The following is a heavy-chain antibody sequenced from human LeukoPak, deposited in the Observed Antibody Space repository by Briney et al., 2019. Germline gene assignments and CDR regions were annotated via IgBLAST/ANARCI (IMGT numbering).Heavy chain of an antibody. J-gene: IGHJ4*02. D-gene: IGHD2-15*01. CDR1: GYTFTSSW. CDR2: IYPAASDT. CDR3: ARRYCSGGTCYFDY. V-gene: IGHV5-51*01. Sequence: GEPLKISCQVSGYTFTSSWIGWLRQMPGKGLGWMGIIYPAASDTRHKPSFEGQVTISADKSISTAYLQWSSLKASDTAMYYCARRYCSGGTCYFDYWGQGTLVTISS.